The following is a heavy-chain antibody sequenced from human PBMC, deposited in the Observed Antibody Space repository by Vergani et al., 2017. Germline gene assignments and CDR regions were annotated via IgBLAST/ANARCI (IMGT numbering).Heavy chain of an antibody. CDR1: GYTFTSYG. Sequence: QVQLVQSGAEVKKPGASVKVSCKASGYTFTSYGISWVRQAPGQGLEWMGWISAYNGNTNYAQKFQGRVTITADESTSTVYMELSSLRSEDTAVYYCARGYDHSRYYYGMDVWGQGTTVTVSS. D-gene: IGHD1-1*01. CDR3: ARGYDHSRYYYGMDV. V-gene: IGHV1-18*01. J-gene: IGHJ6*02. CDR2: ISAYNGNT.